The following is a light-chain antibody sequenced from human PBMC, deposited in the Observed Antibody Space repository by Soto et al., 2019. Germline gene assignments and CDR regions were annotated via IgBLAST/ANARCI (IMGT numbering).Light chain of an antibody. CDR2: GAS. J-gene: IGKJ2*01. CDR1: QNIGKY. CDR3: QQYNSYSYT. V-gene: IGKV1-16*01. Sequence: DIQMTQSPSSLSASLGDRVTITCRASQNIGKYVNWFQQKPGEAPKLLVYGASNTLSAVPSRFSASGSGTDFTLTISSLQPDDFATYYCQQYNSYSYTFGQGTKLEIK.